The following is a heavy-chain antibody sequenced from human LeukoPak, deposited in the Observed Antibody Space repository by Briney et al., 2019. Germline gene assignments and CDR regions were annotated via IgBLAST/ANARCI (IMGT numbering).Heavy chain of an antibody. Sequence: ASVKVSCKASGYTFTSYDINWVRQATGQGLEWMGWMNPNSGNTGYAQKFQGRVTMTRNTSISTAYMGLSSLRSEDTAVYYCARGISSGYYLRYYYYYGMDVWGQGTTVTVSS. V-gene: IGHV1-8*01. CDR1: GYTFTSYD. J-gene: IGHJ6*02. CDR2: MNPNSGNT. CDR3: ARGISSGYYLRYYYYYGMDV. D-gene: IGHD3-22*01.